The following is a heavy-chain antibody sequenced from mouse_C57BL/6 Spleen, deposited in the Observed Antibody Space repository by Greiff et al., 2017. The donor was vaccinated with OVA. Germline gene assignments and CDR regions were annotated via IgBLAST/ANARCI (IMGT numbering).Heavy chain of an antibody. CDR3: ARGDGHYYAMDY. CDR2: IYPGSGST. D-gene: IGHD2-3*01. V-gene: IGHV1-55*01. Sequence: QVQLQQSGAELVKPGASVKMSCKASGYTFTSYWITWVKQRPGQGLEWIGDIYPGSGSTNYNEKFKSKATLTVDTSSSTAYMQLSSLTSEDSAVYYCARGDGHYYAMDYWGQGTSVTVSS. J-gene: IGHJ4*01. CDR1: GYTFTSYW.